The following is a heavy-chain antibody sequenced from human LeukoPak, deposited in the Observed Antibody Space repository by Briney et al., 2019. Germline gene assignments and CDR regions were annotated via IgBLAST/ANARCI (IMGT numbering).Heavy chain of an antibody. CDR2: IYWDDDK. CDR1: GFSLSTNGVG. V-gene: IGHV2-5*02. CDR3: AHGGVTGTKY. J-gene: IGHJ4*02. Sequence: SGPTLVKPTQTLTLTCTFSGFSLSTNGVGVGCIRQPPGKALEWLALIYWDDDKRYSPSLKTRLSITKDTSKNQLVLTMTNMGPVDTATYYCAHGGVTGTKYWGQGTLVTVSS. D-gene: IGHD1-20*01.